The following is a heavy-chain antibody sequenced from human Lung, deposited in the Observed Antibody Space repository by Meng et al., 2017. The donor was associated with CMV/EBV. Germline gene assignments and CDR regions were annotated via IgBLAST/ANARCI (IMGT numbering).Heavy chain of an antibody. J-gene: IGHJ6*02. CDR1: GLTVNNNY. V-gene: IGHV3-66*02. D-gene: IGHD2-8*02. CDR2: IYSGGST. CDR3: AKDMYWSQSYHGMDV. Sequence: GGSLRLXXAASGLTVNNNYLTWVRQAPGKGLEWVSVIYSGGSTYYTDSVKGRFTISRDNSKNTLYLQMNSLRAEDTAVYYCAKDMYWSQSYHGMDVWGQGTXVTVAS.